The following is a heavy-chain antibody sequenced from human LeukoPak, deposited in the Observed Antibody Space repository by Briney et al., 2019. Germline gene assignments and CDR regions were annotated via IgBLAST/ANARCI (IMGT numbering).Heavy chain of an antibody. CDR1: GCSISGSNW. J-gene: IGHJ4*02. CDR3: SRESGPFCPFGY. Sequence: PSGTVPLTCVVSGCSISGSNWRGLVRQPPRRGLAWIGEIALAGRTNYNPSLNGRVTMSLDKSSNQLSLHLTSVTAADTATYFCSRESGPFCPFGYWGQGTLVIVSS. CDR2: IALAGRT. D-gene: IGHD1-26*01. V-gene: IGHV4-4*02.